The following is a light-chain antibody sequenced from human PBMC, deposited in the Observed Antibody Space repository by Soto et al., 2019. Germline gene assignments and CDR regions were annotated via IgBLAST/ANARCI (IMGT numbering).Light chain of an antibody. CDR1: QSVSSY. CDR2: DAS. J-gene: IGKJ5*01. V-gene: IGKV3-11*01. CDR3: QQRSNWPPIT. Sequence: EIVLTQSPATLSLSPGERATLSCRASQSVSSYLAWYQQKPGLAPRLLIYDASNRATGILARFSGSGSGTDFTLTISSLEPEDFAVYYCQQRSNWPPITFGQGTRLEIK.